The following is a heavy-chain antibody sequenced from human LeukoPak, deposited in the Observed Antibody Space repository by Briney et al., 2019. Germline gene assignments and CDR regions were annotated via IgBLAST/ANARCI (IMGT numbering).Heavy chain of an antibody. CDR1: GYSFTSYW. CDR3: ARQDCSSTSCYRNFDY. J-gene: IGHJ4*02. V-gene: IGHV5-51*01. Sequence: GESLKISCKGSGYSFTSYWIGWVRQMPGKGLEWMGIIYPGDSDTRYSPSLQGQVTISADKSISTAYLQWSSLKASDTAMYYCARQDCSSTSCYRNFDYWGQGTLVTVSS. CDR2: IYPGDSDT. D-gene: IGHD2-2*01.